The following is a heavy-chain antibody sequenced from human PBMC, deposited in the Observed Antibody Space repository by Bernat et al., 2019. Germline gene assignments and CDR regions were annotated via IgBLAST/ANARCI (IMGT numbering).Heavy chain of an antibody. CDR2: ISYDGSNK. Sequence: QVQLVESGGGVVQPGRSLRLSCAASGFTFSSYSMHWVRQAPGKGLEWVAVISYDGSNKYYADSVKGRFTISRDNSKNTLYLQMNSLRAEDTAVYYCAKDMVVVPTAVTAAYYYGMDVWGQGTTVTVSS. CDR3: AKDMVVVPTAVTAAYYYGMDV. CDR1: GFTFSSYS. D-gene: IGHD2-2*01. J-gene: IGHJ6*02. V-gene: IGHV3-30*01.